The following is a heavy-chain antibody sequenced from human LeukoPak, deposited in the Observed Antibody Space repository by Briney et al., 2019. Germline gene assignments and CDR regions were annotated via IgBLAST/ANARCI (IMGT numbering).Heavy chain of an antibody. Sequence: SGTLSLTCAVSGGSISSSNWWSWVRQPPGKGLEWIGEIYHSGSTNYNPSLKSRVTISVDKSKNQFSLKLSSVTAADTAVYYCARGLGSSSGAYFDYWGQGTLVTVSS. CDR1: GGSISSSNW. D-gene: IGHD6-6*01. V-gene: IGHV4-4*02. CDR2: IYHSGST. J-gene: IGHJ4*02. CDR3: ARGLGSSSGAYFDY.